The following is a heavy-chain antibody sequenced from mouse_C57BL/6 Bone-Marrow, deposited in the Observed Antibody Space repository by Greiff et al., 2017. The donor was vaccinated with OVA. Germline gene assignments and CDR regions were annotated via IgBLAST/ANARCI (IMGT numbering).Heavy chain of an antibody. CDR3: ERYHYGSSYPYYYAMDY. Sequence: QVQLQQPGAELVRPGTSVKLSCKASGYTFTSYWMHWVKQRPGQGLEWIGVIDPSDSYTNYNQKFKGKATLTVDTSSSTAYMQLSSLTSEDSAVYYCERYHYGSSYPYYYAMDYWGQGTSVTVSS. CDR1: GYTFTSYW. J-gene: IGHJ4*01. CDR2: IDPSDSYT. D-gene: IGHD1-1*01. V-gene: IGHV1-59*01.